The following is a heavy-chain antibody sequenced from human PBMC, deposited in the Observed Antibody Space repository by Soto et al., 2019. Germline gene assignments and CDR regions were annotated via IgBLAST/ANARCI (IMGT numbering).Heavy chain of an antibody. D-gene: IGHD3-16*02. Sequence: PSGTLSLTCTVSGGSFSSSSYYWGWIRQPPGKGLEWIGTIYYSGSTYYNPSLKSRLTISVDTSKNQFSLKLSSVTAADTAVYYCAGQELGELSLYPYYYYYGMDVWGQGTTVTVSS. CDR1: GGSFSSSSYY. J-gene: IGHJ6*02. V-gene: IGHV4-39*01. CDR2: IYYSGST. CDR3: AGQELGELSLYPYYYYYGMDV.